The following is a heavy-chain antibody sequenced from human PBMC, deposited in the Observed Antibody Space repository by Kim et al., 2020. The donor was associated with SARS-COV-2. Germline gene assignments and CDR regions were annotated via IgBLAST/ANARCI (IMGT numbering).Heavy chain of an antibody. CDR1: GFIFSSYS. J-gene: IGHJ5*02. D-gene: IGHD3-10*01. Sequence: GGSLRLSCAGSGFIFSSYSMNWVRQAPGKGLEWVSTINNAGTTIYYADSVKGRFTISRDNANNLVYLQMNSLRAEDTAVYYCAKDGDMVWAVPHWFDPWGQGTLVTVSS. CDR2: INNAGTTI. CDR3: AKDGDMVWAVPHWFDP. V-gene: IGHV3-21*01.